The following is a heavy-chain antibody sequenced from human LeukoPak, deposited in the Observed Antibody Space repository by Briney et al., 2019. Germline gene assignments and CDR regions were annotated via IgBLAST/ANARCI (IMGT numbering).Heavy chain of an antibody. CDR2: ISGDGVST. CDR1: GFTFDDSA. V-gene: IGHV3-43*02. Sequence: PGGSLRLSCATSGFTFDDSAMHWVRQAPGKGLEWVSLISGDGVSTYYADSVKGRFTISRDNSKNSLYLQMNSLRTEDTALYYCAKDIGEQWFFDYWGQGTLVTVSS. D-gene: IGHD3-10*01. J-gene: IGHJ4*02. CDR3: AKDIGEQWFFDY.